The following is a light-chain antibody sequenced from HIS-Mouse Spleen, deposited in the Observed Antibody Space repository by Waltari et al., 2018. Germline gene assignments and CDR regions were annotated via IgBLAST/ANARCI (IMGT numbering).Light chain of an antibody. CDR2: KDS. Sequence: SYELTQPPSVSVSPGQTARITCSGDALPKQYAYWYQQKPGQAPVLVIYKDSERHSGIPERFSGSSSGTTVTLTISGVQAEDEADYYCQSADSSGTYQDVVFGGGTKLTVL. V-gene: IGLV3-25*03. CDR1: ALPKQY. CDR3: QSADSSGTYQDVV. J-gene: IGLJ2*01.